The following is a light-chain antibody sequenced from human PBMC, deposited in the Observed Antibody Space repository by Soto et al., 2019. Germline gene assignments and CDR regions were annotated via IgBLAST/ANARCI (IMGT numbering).Light chain of an antibody. V-gene: IGKV3D-15*01. CDR1: QSVVNNY. J-gene: IGKJ5*01. Sequence: EIVLTQSPGTLSLSPGERATLSCRASQSVVNNYLAWYQQKPGQAPRLLIYGASNRATGIPARFSGSGSGTEFTLTISSLQSEDFAVYYCQQYNNWPPITFGQGTRLEIK. CDR2: GAS. CDR3: QQYNNWPPIT.